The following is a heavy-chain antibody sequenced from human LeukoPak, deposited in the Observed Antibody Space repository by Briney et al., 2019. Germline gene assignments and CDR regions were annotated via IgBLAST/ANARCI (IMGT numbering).Heavy chain of an antibody. CDR3: ATTPPRRLYYFDY. CDR2: LYYSGST. CDR1: GGSISSYY. D-gene: IGHD2-15*01. Sequence: PSETLSLTCTVSGGSISSYYWGWIRQPPGKELEWIGYLYYSGSTNYNPSLKSRVTISVDTSKNQFSLKLSSVTAADTAVYYCATTPPRRLYYFDYWGQGTLVTVSS. V-gene: IGHV4-59*12. J-gene: IGHJ4*02.